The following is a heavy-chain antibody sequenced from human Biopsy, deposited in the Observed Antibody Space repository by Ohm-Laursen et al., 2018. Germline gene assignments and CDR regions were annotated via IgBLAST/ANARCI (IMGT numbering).Heavy chain of an antibody. V-gene: IGHV3-23*01. J-gene: IGHJ3*01. CDR2: INTSGGST. D-gene: IGHD3-10*01. Sequence: SLRLSCAASGFTFSSYAMTWVRQAPGKGLEWVSVINTSGGSTHYAVSVKGRFTISRDNSKNTLYLRMNSLRAEDTAVYYCAKRLPLRGFAFDVWGQGTVVTVS. CDR3: AKRLPLRGFAFDV. CDR1: GFTFSSYA.